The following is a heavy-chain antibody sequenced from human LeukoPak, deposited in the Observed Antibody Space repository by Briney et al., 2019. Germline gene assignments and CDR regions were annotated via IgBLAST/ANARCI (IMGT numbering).Heavy chain of an antibody. CDR3: ARDAPVDPYAFDI. CDR2: IYHSGST. D-gene: IGHD5-12*01. J-gene: IGHJ3*02. V-gene: IGHV4-30-2*01. Sequence: SETLSLTCTVSGGSISSGGYYWSWIRQPPGKGLEWIGYIYHSGSTYYNPSLKSRVTISVDRSKNQFSLKLSSVTAADTAVYYCARDAPVDPYAFDIWGQGTMVTVSS. CDR1: GGSISSGGYY.